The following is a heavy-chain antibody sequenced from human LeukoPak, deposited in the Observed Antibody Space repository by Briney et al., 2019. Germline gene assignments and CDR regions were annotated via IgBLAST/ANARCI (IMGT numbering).Heavy chain of an antibody. V-gene: IGHV3-30-3*01. CDR3: ARSGWFDY. CDR1: GFTFSSYA. J-gene: IGHJ4*02. D-gene: IGHD6-19*01. CDR2: ISYDGSNK. Sequence: PGGSLRLSCAASGFTFSSYAMHWVRQAPGKGLEWVAVISYDGSNKYYAASVKGRFTISRDNSKNTLYLQMNSLRAEDTAVYYCARSGWFDYWGQGTLVTVSS.